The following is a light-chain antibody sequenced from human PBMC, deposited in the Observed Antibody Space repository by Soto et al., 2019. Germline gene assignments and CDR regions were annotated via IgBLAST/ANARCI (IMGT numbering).Light chain of an antibody. Sequence: IQLTQSPSSLSASVGDRVTITCRASQGISSALAWYQQKPGQAPKLLIYDASKLESGAPSRFSGSGSGTDFTPTISSPQPEDFATYYCQQCNSYPLTLGQGTRREIK. J-gene: IGKJ5*01. V-gene: IGKV1-13*02. CDR3: QQCNSYPLT. CDR1: QGISSA. CDR2: DAS.